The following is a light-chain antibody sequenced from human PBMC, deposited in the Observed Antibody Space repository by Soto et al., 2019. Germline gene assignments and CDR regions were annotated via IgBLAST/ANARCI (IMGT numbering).Light chain of an antibody. CDR3: QSADSGGTFYV. CDR1: ALPKQY. J-gene: IGLJ1*01. CDR2: KDS. V-gene: IGLV3-25*02. Sequence: SYDLTQPPSVSVSPGQTARITCSGDALPKQYAYWYQQKPGQAPVLVIYKDSERPSGIPERFSGSSSGTTVTLTISGVQVEDEADYYCQSADSGGTFYVCGTGTKVTVL.